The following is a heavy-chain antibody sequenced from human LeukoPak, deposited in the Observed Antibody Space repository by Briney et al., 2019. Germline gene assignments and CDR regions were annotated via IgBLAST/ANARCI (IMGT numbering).Heavy chain of an antibody. Sequence: PSETLSLTCTVSGGSISSSSYYWGWIRQPPGKGLEWIGSIYYSGSTYYNPSLKSRVTISVDTSKNQFSLKLSSVTAADTAVYYCARRYSSSPPSVAFDIWGQGTMVTVSS. CDR2: IYYSGST. D-gene: IGHD6-6*01. CDR3: ARRYSSSPPSVAFDI. J-gene: IGHJ3*02. CDR1: GGSISSSSYY. V-gene: IGHV4-39*01.